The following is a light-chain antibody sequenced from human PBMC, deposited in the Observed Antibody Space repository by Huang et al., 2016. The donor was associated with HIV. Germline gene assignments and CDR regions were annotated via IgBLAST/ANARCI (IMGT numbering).Light chain of an antibody. CDR2: ATS. V-gene: IGKV1-39*01. J-gene: IGKJ2*01. CDR1: QRIDAY. Sequence: DIQMTQSPSSLSASVGDRVTITCRASQRIDAYLNWYQCKPGRAPKLLIFATSDLQSGVPSRFSGSRSGTTFTLSISNLQPQDFATYFCQQSYYFPRTFGQGTMVEMK. CDR3: QQSYYFPRT.